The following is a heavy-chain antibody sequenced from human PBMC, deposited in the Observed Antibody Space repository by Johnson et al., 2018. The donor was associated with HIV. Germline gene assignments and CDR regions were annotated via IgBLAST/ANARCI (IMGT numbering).Heavy chain of an antibody. D-gene: IGHD5-18*01. CDR3: VRQYELYGYAFDL. CDR2: IKEDGTEK. J-gene: IGHJ3*01. CDR1: GFIFGSCW. V-gene: IGHV3-7*05. Sequence: VQLVESGGGLVEPGGSLRLSCIASGFIFGSCWMTWVRQAPVERLEWVANIKEDGTEKYYVDSVKGRFTVSRDNAKNSLYLQMNDLRAEDTAVYYCVRQYELYGYAFDLWGQGTVVTVSS.